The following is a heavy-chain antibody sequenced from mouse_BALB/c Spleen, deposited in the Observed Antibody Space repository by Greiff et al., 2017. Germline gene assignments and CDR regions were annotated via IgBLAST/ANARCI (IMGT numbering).Heavy chain of an antibody. V-gene: IGHV5-12-2*01. Sequence: DVMVVESGGGLVQPGGSLKLSCAASGFTFSSYTMSWVRQTPEKRLEWVAYISNGGGSTYYPDTVKGRFTISRDNAKNTLYLQMSSLKSEDTAMYYCARTYRYDTGNFDVWGAGTTVTVSS. J-gene: IGHJ1*01. CDR2: ISNGGGST. CDR3: ARTYRYDTGNFDV. D-gene: IGHD2-14*01. CDR1: GFTFSSYT.